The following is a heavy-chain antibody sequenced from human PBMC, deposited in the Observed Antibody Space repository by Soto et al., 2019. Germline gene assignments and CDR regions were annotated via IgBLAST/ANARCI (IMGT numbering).Heavy chain of an antibody. CDR1: GGSISGYY. CDR3: AGRITMVRGVTIWYYYYGMDV. J-gene: IGHJ6*02. Sequence: SETLSLTCTVAGGSISGYYWSWIRQPPGKGLEWIGEINHSGSTNYNPSLKSRVTISVDTSKNQFSLKLSSVTAADTAVYYCAGRITMVRGVTIWYYYYGMDVWGQGTTLTVSS. V-gene: IGHV4-34*01. CDR2: INHSGST. D-gene: IGHD3-10*01.